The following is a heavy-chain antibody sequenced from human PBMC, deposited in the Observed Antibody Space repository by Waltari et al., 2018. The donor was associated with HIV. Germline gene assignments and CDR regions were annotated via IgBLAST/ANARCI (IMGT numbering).Heavy chain of an antibody. Sequence: EVQLVESGGGLVQPGGSLRLSCAVSGVTVSTSHLSWVRQAPGKGLGVGSIIQNAGVTYYADFVEGRITNSRDQFKSTFYLQNDRLKIEDTAFYYCARTPDRDYSYPWGQGTLVTVS. V-gene: IGHV3-66*02. CDR3: ARTPDRDYSYP. CDR1: GVTVSTSH. J-gene: IGHJ4*01. CDR2: IQNAGVT.